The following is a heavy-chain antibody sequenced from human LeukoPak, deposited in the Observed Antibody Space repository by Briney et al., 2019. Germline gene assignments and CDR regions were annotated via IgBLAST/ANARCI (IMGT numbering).Heavy chain of an antibody. Sequence: ASVKVSCKASGGTFSSYAISWVRQAPGQGLEWMGGIIPIFGTANYAQKFQGRVTITADESTSTAYMELSSLRSEDTAVYYCARNEGGSYPLNWFDPWGREPWSPSPQ. J-gene: IGHJ5*02. V-gene: IGHV1-69*13. CDR3: ARNEGGSYPLNWFDP. CDR1: GGTFSSYA. CDR2: IIPIFGTA. D-gene: IGHD1-26*01.